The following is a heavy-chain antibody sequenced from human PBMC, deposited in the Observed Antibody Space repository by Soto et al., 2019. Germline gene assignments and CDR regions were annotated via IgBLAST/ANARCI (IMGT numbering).Heavy chain of an antibody. V-gene: IGHV4-4*02. D-gene: IGHD3-16*01. J-gene: IGHJ5*02. Sequence: SETLSLTCAVSSGSISSNWWSLVRQPPGKGLEYIGEIYHIGTTHYNPSLSSRVTISVDKSKSHFSLDLTSVTAADTAVYYCSSQAYSYAWHHWGQGIQVTVSS. CDR2: IYHIGTT. CDR1: SGSISSNW. CDR3: SSQAYSYAWHH.